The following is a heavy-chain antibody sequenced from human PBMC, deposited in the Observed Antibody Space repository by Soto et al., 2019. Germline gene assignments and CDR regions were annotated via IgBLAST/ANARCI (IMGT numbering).Heavy chain of an antibody. CDR2: ISAYNGNT. Sequence: ASVNVSCKASGYTFTSYGISWVRQAPGQGLEWMGWISAYNGNTNYAQKLQGRVTMTTDTSTSTAYMELRSLRSDDTAVYYCAGFDYGDFYYYYGTDVWGKGKTVTVSS. CDR3: AGFDYGDFYYYYGTDV. V-gene: IGHV1-18*01. D-gene: IGHD4-17*01. J-gene: IGHJ6*04. CDR1: GYTFTSYG.